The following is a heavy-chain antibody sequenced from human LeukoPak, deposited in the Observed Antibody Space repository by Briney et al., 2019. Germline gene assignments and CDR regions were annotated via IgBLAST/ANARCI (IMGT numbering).Heavy chain of an antibody. V-gene: IGHV6-1*01. CDR3: ARGLFHYYDFWSGSRAPGYFDY. J-gene: IGHJ4*02. CDR2: TYYRSKWYN. D-gene: IGHD3-3*01. Sequence: SQTLSLTCAISGDSVSSNSAAWNWIRQSPSRGLEWLGRTYYRSKWYNDYAVSVKSRIIINPDTSKNQFSLKLSSVTAADTAVYYCARGLFHYYDFWSGSRAPGYFDYWGQGTLVTVSS. CDR1: GDSVSSNSAA.